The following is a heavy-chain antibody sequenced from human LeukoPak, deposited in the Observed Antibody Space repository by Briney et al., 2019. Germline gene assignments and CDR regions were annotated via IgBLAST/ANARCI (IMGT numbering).Heavy chain of an antibody. CDR3: AKSIEGSGSYYNSYFDY. CDR1: GFTFDDYA. D-gene: IGHD3-10*01. J-gene: IGHJ4*02. CDR2: ISWNSGSI. V-gene: IGHV3-9*01. Sequence: GGSLRLSCAASGFTFDDYAMHWVRQAPGKGLEWVSGISWNSGSIGYADSVKGRFTISRDNAKNSLYLQMNSLRAEDTALYYCAKSIEGSGSYYNSYFDYWGQGTLVTVSS.